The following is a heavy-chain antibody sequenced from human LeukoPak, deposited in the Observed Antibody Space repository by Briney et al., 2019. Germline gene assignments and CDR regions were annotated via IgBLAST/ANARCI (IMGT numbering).Heavy chain of an antibody. J-gene: IGHJ4*02. D-gene: IGHD5-18*01. CDR3: AKDRYSYAFEYSDS. CDR2: INSDGSWT. Sequence: PGGSLRLSCAASGNYWMHWVRQAPGKGLVWVSHINSDGSWTSYADSVKGRSTISRDNSKNTLYLQMNSLRAEDTAVYYCAKDRYSYAFEYSDSWGQGTLVTVSS. V-gene: IGHV3-74*01. CDR1: GNYW.